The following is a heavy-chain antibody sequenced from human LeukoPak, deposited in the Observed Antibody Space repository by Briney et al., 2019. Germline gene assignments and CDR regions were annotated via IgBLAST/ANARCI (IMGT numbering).Heavy chain of an antibody. J-gene: IGHJ4*02. CDR1: GFTFRSYA. CDR2: ISGSGGTT. D-gene: IGHD4-17*01. CDR3: AKATTVTTTGDY. Sequence: GGSLRLSCEASGFTFRSYAMNWVRQAPGKGLEWVSTISGSGGTTYYADSVKGRFTISRDNSKNTLYLQMNSLKAEYTAVYYCAKATTVTTTGDYWGQGTLVTVSS. V-gene: IGHV3-23*01.